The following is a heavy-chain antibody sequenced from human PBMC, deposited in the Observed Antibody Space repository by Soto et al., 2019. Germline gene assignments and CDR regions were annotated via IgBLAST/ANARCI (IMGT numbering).Heavy chain of an antibody. CDR2: IYYRSKWYN. D-gene: IGHD1-26*01. CDR1: GDSVSSKSAA. J-gene: IGHJ4*02. CDR3: ARAHPPLGASYYFDF. Sequence: SQTLSLTCVISGDSVSSKSAAWNWIRQSPSGGLEWLGRIYYRSKWYNEYAVTVESRITINPDTSNNQVSLQLNSVTPDDTAVYYCARAHPPLGASYYFDFWGQGAMGTISS. V-gene: IGHV6-1*01.